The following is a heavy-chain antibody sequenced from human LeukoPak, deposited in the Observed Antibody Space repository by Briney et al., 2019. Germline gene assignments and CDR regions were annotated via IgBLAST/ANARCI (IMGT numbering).Heavy chain of an antibody. V-gene: IGHV3-23*01. CDR2: ISGSGGGT. CDR1: GFTFSSYA. Sequence: PGGSLRLSCAASGFTFSSYATSWVRQAPGKGLEWVSAISGSGGGTYYADSVKGRFTISRDNSKNTLYLQMNSLRAEDTAVYYCAKHPLIAAASGWFDPWGQGTLVTVSS. CDR3: AKHPLIAAASGWFDP. D-gene: IGHD6-6*01. J-gene: IGHJ5*02.